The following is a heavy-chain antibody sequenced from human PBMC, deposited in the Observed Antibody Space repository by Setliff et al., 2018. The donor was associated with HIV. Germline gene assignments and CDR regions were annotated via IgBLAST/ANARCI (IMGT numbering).Heavy chain of an antibody. CDR3: VRGNFGAAIRLQAFDL. CDR2: ISYDGNNK. D-gene: IGHD3-3*01. V-gene: IGHV3-30*07. Sequence: PGGSLRLSCAASGFTFSSYSMHWVRQAPGKGLEWVAIISYDGNNKYYADSVKGRFTISRDNTKNSLYLQMNNLRAEDTAVYYCVRGNFGAAIRLQAFDLWGRGTKVTVSS. CDR1: GFTFSSYS. J-gene: IGHJ3*01.